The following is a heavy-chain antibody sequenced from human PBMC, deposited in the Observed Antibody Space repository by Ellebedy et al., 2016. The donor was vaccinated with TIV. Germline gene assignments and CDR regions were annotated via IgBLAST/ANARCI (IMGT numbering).Heavy chain of an antibody. CDR1: GFTFSSYA. J-gene: IGHJ3*01. CDR2: VYSGGLM. Sequence: GESLKISCAASGFTFSSYAMSWVRQAPGKGLEWVSVVYSGGLMAYADSVRDRFTISRDISNNTLYLHMNTLRVEDTAVYYCARGGYHEPLDLWGQGTMVTVSS. V-gene: IGHV3-23*03. D-gene: IGHD5-12*01. CDR3: ARGGYHEPLDL.